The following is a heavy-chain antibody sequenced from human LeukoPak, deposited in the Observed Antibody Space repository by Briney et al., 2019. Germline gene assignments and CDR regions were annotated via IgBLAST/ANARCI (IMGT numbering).Heavy chain of an antibody. CDR2: IYPNTGGT. D-gene: IGHD6-19*01. CDR3: ARNGISVAGYDY. Sequence: ASVKFSCKAPGYTFTGYYMHWGRQAPGQGLEWIGWIYPNTGGTNDAQKFRGRVTMTRDTSISTAYMELSRLGSDDTAVYYCARNGISVAGYDYWGQGTVVTVSS. V-gene: IGHV1-2*02. CDR1: GYTFTGYY. J-gene: IGHJ4*02.